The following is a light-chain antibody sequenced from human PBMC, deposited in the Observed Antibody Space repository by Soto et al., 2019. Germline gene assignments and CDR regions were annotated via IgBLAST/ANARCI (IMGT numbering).Light chain of an antibody. CDR1: QSVSSN. CDR3: QQYNSWPLT. Sequence: EIVMTQSPATLYVSPGEKATLSCRASQSVSSNLAWYQQKPGQAPRLLIYGASTRATGIPARFSGSGFRTEFTLTISSLQSEDFAVYYCQQYNSWPLTFGPGTKVDF. V-gene: IGKV3-15*01. CDR2: GAS. J-gene: IGKJ3*01.